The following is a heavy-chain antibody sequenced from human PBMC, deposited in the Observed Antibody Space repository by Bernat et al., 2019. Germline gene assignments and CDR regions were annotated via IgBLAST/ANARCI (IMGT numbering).Heavy chain of an antibody. V-gene: IGHV5-10-1*03. J-gene: IGHJ5*02. CDR2: IDPSDSYT. CDR3: ARHARQLVRRCWFDP. Sequence: EVQLVQSGAEVKKPGESLRISCKGSGYSFTSYWISWVRQMPGKGPEWMGRIDPSDSYTNYSPSFQGHVTISADKSISTAYLQWSSLKASDTAMYYCARHARQLVRRCWFDPWGQGTLVTVSS. D-gene: IGHD6-6*01. CDR1: GYSFTSYW.